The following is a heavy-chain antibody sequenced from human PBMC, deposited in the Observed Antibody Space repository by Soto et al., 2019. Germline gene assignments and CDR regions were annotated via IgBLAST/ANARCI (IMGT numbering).Heavy chain of an antibody. J-gene: IGHJ5*02. D-gene: IGHD3-10*01. CDR2: IYYSGST. V-gene: IGHV4-30-4*01. CDR1: GGSISSGDYY. CDR3: VRERGDNWFDP. Sequence: QVQLQESGPGLVKPSQTLSLTCTVSGGSISSGDYYWSWIRQPPGKGLEWIGYIYYSGSTFYTPSLKNRVTLSLATSKVQFSLKLSYVTAADTAVYYCVRERGDNWFDPWGQGTLVTVSS.